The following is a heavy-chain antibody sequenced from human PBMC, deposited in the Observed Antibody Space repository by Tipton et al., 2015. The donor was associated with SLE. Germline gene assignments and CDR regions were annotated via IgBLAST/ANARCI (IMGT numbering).Heavy chain of an antibody. Sequence: TLSLTCAVSGYSISSGYYWGWIRQPPGKGLEWIGSIYHSGSPYYNPSLKSRVTISVDTSKNQFSLKLSSVTAADTAVYYCNIAAAGYAFDIWGQGTMVTVSS. CDR1: GYSISSGYY. CDR3: NIAAAGYAFDI. V-gene: IGHV4-38-2*01. D-gene: IGHD6-13*01. J-gene: IGHJ3*02. CDR2: IYHSGSP.